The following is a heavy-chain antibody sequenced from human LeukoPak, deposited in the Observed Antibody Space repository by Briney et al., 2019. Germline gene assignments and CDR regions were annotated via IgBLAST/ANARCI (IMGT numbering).Heavy chain of an antibody. V-gene: IGHV4-59*01. CDR1: GGSFNSFY. D-gene: IGHD3-9*01. Sequence: SETLSLTCTVSGGSFNSFYWSWIRQPPGKGLEWIGYIYYSGSTNYNPSLKSRVTISVDTSKNQFSLKLSSVTAADTAVYYCARGHDILTGYDGDPYYYYMDVWGKGTTVTISS. CDR2: IYYSGST. CDR3: ARGHDILTGYDGDPYYYYMDV. J-gene: IGHJ6*03.